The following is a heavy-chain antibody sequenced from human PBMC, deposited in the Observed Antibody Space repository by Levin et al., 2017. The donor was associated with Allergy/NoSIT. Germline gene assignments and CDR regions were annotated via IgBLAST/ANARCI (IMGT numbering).Heavy chain of an antibody. V-gene: IGHV3-7*01. CDR3: ARDPPSDSFVDY. D-gene: IGHD5-18*01. J-gene: IGHJ4*02. CDR2: IKYDGSEK. Sequence: GGSLRLSCAASGFTFSDYWMNWVRQAPGKGLEWVANIKYDGSEKYYVDSMKGRFTVSRDNAKNSLYLQMSSLRADDTAVYYCARDPPSDSFVDYWGQGTLVTVSS. CDR1: GFTFSDYW.